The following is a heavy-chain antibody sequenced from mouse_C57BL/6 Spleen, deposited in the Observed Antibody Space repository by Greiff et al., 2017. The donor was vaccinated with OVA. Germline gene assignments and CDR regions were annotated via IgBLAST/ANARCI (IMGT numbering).Heavy chain of an antibody. CDR2: ISSGGDYI. CDR3: TRDVTTVVAPHYYAMDY. V-gene: IGHV5-9-1*02. Sequence: EVKVVESGEGLVKPGGSLKLSCAASGFTFSSYAMSWVRQTPEKRLEWVAYISSGGDYIYYADTVKGRFTISRDNARNTLYLQMSSLKSEDTAMYYCTRDVTTVVAPHYYAMDYWGQGTSVTVSS. J-gene: IGHJ4*01. D-gene: IGHD1-1*01. CDR1: GFTFSSYA.